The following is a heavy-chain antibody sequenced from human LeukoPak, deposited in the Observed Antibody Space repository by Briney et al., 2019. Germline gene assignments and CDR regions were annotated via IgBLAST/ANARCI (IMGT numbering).Heavy chain of an antibody. CDR3: ARDSTDGVIPREVNPPFDY. CDR2: ISYDDGSNK. J-gene: IGHJ4*02. CDR1: GFTFXXYA. Sequence: GSLRLXXXXSGFTFXXYAMHWVHXAPGKGLEWVAVISYDDGSNKYYADSVKGRFTISIDNSKNTLYLQMNSLRAEDTAVYYCARDSTDGVIPREVNPPFDYWGQGTLVTVSS. D-gene: IGHD3-16*02. V-gene: IGHV3-30-3*01.